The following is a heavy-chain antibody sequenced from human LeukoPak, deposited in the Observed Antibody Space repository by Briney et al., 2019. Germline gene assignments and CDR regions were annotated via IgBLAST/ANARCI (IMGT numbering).Heavy chain of an antibody. CDR3: AKDRSYDGSGSYYGGNWFDP. V-gene: IGHV3-23*01. D-gene: IGHD3-10*01. Sequence: GGSLRLSCAASGFTFSSYAMSWVRQAPGKGLEWVSAISGSGGSTYYADSVKGRFTISRDNSKNTLYLQVNSLRAEDTAVYYCAKDRSYDGSGSYYGGNWFDPWGQGTLVTVSS. CDR1: GFTFSSYA. CDR2: ISGSGGST. J-gene: IGHJ5*02.